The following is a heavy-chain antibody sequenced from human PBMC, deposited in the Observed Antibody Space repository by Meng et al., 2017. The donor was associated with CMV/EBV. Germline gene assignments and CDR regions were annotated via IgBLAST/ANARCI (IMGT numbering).Heavy chain of an antibody. CDR3: ARFKEDYYYYGMDV. CDR1: GGTFSSYA. CDR2: IIPILGIA. Sequence: SVKVSCKASGGTFSSYAISWVQQAPGQGLEWMGGIIPILGIANYAQKFQGRVTITADKSTSTAYMELSSLRSEDTAVYYCARFKEDYYYYGMDVWGQGTTVTVSS. J-gene: IGHJ6*02. V-gene: IGHV1-69*10.